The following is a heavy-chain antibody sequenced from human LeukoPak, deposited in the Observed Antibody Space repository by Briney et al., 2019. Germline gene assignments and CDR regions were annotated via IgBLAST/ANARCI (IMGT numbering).Heavy chain of an antibody. Sequence: SETLSLTCTVSGGSISGHYWSWLRQSPGKGLEWIAYIYNSGSTNYNNYNPSRKIRVIMSMDTPKNHLSLIVSSVTAADTAVYYCARHTTGRALGDFDYWGQGTLVTVSA. V-gene: IGHV4-59*08. CDR1: GGSISGHY. J-gene: IGHJ4*02. D-gene: IGHD2-8*01. CDR2: IYNSGSTNYN. CDR3: ARHTTGRALGDFDY.